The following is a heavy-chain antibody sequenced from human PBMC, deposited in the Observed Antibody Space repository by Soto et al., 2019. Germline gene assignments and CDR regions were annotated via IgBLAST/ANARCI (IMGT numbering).Heavy chain of an antibody. D-gene: IGHD5-12*01. V-gene: IGHV4-31*03. Sequence: QVQLQEWGPGLVKPSHTLSLTCTVSGGSISSGGYYWSWIRQHPGKGMEWIGDIYYSGSTYYNPSPKSRVTLSVDTSKSQFSMKLSSVTAADTAVYYCAREDRWLQVWYWGQGTLFTVSS. CDR3: AREDRWLQVWY. CDR1: GGSISSGGYY. J-gene: IGHJ4*02. CDR2: IYYSGST.